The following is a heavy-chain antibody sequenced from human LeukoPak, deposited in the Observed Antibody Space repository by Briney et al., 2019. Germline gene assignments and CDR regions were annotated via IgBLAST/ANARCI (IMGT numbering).Heavy chain of an antibody. D-gene: IGHD5-24*01. Sequence: AGSLRLSCAASGFTFSSYGMHWVRQAPGKGLEGVAFIRYDGSNEYYADSVKGRFTISRDNSKNTLYLQMNSLRAEDTAVYYCAKLEMATIKATRSGYWGQGTLVTVSS. J-gene: IGHJ4*02. V-gene: IGHV3-30*02. CDR1: GFTFSSYG. CDR3: AKLEMATIKATRSGY. CDR2: IRYDGSNE.